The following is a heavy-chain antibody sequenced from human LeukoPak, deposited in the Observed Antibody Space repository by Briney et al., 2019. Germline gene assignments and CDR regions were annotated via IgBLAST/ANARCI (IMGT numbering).Heavy chain of an antibody. D-gene: IGHD3-3*01. V-gene: IGHV1-69*13. CDR1: GGTFSSYA. CDR2: IIPILGTA. J-gene: IGHJ6*02. CDR3: ARAPITIFGVVIYYYYGMDV. Sequence: ASVKVSCKASGGTFSSYAISWVRQAPGQGLEWMGGIIPILGTANYAQKFQGRVTITADESTSTAYMELSSLRSEDTAVYYCARAPITIFGVVIYYYYGMDVWGQGTTVTVSS.